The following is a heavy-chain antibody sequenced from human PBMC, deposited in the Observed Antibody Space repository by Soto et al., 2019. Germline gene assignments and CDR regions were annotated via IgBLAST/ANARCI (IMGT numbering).Heavy chain of an antibody. CDR2: MNPNSGNT. D-gene: IGHD4-17*01. Sequence: QVQLLQSGAEVKNPGASVKVSCKASGYTFTSYDINWVRQATGQGLEWMGWMNPNSGNTGYAQKFQGRVTMTRNTSISTAYMELSSLRSEDTAVYYCARASSDGDYEHYYYMDVWGKGTPVTVSS. V-gene: IGHV1-8*01. CDR1: GYTFTSYD. J-gene: IGHJ6*03. CDR3: ARASSDGDYEHYYYMDV.